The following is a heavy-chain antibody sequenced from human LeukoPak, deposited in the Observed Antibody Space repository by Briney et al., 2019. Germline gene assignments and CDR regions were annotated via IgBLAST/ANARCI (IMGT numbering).Heavy chain of an antibody. Sequence: SVKVSCKASGYTFTGYYMHWVRQAPGQGLEWMGRIIPILGIANYAQKFQGRVTITADKSTSTAYMELSSLRSEDTAVYYCARATGRGLPFDYWGQGTLVTVSS. CDR3: ARATGRGLPFDY. CDR2: IIPILGIA. V-gene: IGHV1-69*04. CDR1: GYTFTGYY. J-gene: IGHJ4*02. D-gene: IGHD4-17*01.